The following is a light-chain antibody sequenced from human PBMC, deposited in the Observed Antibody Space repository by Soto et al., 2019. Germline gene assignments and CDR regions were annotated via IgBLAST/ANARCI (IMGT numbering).Light chain of an antibody. Sequence: EIVLTQSPGTLSLSPGERVTLSCRASQSVSSNYLAWYQQQPGQAPRLLIYGASSRATGIPDRFSGSGSGTDFTLTISSLEPEDFAVYYCHQYGSSTGTFGPGTKVDIK. CDR1: QSVSSNY. CDR2: GAS. V-gene: IGKV3-20*01. CDR3: HQYGSSTGT. J-gene: IGKJ3*01.